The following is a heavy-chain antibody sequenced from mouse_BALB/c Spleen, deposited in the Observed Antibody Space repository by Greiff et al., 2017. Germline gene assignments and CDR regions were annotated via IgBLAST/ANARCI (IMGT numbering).Heavy chain of an antibody. V-gene: IGHV1-7*01. CDR1: GYTFTSYW. CDR2: INPSTGYT. J-gene: IGHJ4*01. CDR3: ARSIYYGNYRAMDY. D-gene: IGHD2-1*01. Sequence: VQLQQSGAELAKPGASVKMSCKASGYTFTSYWMHWVKQRPGQGLEWIGYINPSTGYTEYNQKFKDKATLTADKSSSTAYMQLSSLTSEDSAVYYCARSIYYGNYRAMDYWGQGTSVTVAS.